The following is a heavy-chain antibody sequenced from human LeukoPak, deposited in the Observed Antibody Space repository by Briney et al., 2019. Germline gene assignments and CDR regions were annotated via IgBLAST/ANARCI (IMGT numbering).Heavy chain of an antibody. J-gene: IGHJ2*01. CDR2: ISSSSRYI. CDR3: ARDRSILYWYFDL. CDR1: GFTFSSYS. V-gene: IGHV3-21*01. Sequence: GGSLRLSCAASGFTFSSYSLNWVRQAPGKGLEWVSSISSSSRYIYYADSVKGRFTISRDNAKNSLYLQMNSLRAEDTAVYYCARDRSILYWYFDLWGRGTLVTVSS.